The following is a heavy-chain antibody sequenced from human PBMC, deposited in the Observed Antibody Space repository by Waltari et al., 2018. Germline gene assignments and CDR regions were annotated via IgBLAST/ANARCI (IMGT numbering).Heavy chain of an antibody. CDR3: AKENDFIRHTAFDV. J-gene: IGHJ3*01. V-gene: IGHV3-30*18. CDR1: GCTFGTFG. CDR2: ISSHGTER. Sequence: QGQLVESGGGVVQLGRSLRLSCAASGCTFGTFGMHWVRQAPGKGLEWVANISSHGTERYYEDAVKGRFTISRDNSENTLSLQMNSLRAEDTAVYFCAKENDFIRHTAFDVWGQGTPVTVSS. D-gene: IGHD2-21*02.